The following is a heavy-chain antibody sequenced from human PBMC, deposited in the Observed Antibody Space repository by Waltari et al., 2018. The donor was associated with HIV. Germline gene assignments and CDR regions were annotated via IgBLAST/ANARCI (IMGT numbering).Heavy chain of an antibody. D-gene: IGHD3-10*01. V-gene: IGHV3-23*01. J-gene: IGHJ6*02. CDR2: ISGTGSGT. CDR1: GSPFGNFA. CDR3: GKAPRDYYYYGLDV. Sequence: EVQLLESGGDLVQPAGSLKLSGEALGSPFGNFARIWVRQVPGKGLEWVSSISGTGSGTYYADSVKGRFTISRDNSKDTLHLQMNGLRADDTAVYFCGKAPRDYYYYGLDVWGQGTPVTVSS.